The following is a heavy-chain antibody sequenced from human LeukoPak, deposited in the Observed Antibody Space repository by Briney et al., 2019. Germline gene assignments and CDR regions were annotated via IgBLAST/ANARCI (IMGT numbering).Heavy chain of an antibody. CDR1: GVSISSSNSY. CDR2: IYYSGNT. Sequence: SETLSLTCTVSGVSISSSNSYWGWIRQPPGKGLEWIGSIYYSGNTYYNASLKSQVSISIDTSKNQFSLRLTSVTAADTAVYYCARDGRAAADPNPFDYWGQGTLVTVSS. V-gene: IGHV4-39*02. J-gene: IGHJ4*02. CDR3: ARDGRAAADPNPFDY. D-gene: IGHD6-13*01.